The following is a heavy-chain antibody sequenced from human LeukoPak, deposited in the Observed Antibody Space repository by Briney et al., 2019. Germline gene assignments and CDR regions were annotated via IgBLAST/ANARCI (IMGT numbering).Heavy chain of an antibody. CDR2: IRYDGSNK. CDR3: AKGQQLVLDY. D-gene: IGHD6-13*01. V-gene: IGHV3-30*02. Sequence: GGSLRLSCAASGFTFSSYGMHWVRQAPGKGLEWVAFIRYDGSNKYYAGSVKGRFTISRDNSKNTLYLQMNSLRAEDTAVYYCAKGQQLVLDYWGQGTLVTVSS. J-gene: IGHJ4*02. CDR1: GFTFSSYG.